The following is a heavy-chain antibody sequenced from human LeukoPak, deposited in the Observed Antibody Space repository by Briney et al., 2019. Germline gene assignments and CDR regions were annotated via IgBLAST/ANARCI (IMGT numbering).Heavy chain of an antibody. Sequence: GGSLRLSCAASGFTFSSYGMSWVRQAPGKGLEWVSAISGSGGSTYYADSVKGRFTISRDNSKNTLYLQMNSLRAEDTAVYYCAKSMRILRYFDWLPSHWGQGTLVTVSS. J-gene: IGHJ4*02. V-gene: IGHV3-23*01. CDR2: ISGSGGST. CDR3: AKSMRILRYFDWLPSH. CDR1: GFTFSSYG. D-gene: IGHD3-9*01.